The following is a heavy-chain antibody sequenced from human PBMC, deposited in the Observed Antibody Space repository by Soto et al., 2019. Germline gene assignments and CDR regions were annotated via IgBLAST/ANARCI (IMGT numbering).Heavy chain of an antibody. Sequence: ASVKVSCKASGYTFTSYAMHWVRQAPGQRLEWMGWINAGNGNTKYSQKFQGRVTITRDTSASTAYMELSSLRSEDTAVYYCARASHYDFWSGYSYTQDYWGQGTLVTVSS. CDR2: INAGNGNT. V-gene: IGHV1-3*01. CDR1: GYTFTSYA. J-gene: IGHJ4*02. D-gene: IGHD3-3*01. CDR3: ARASHYDFWSGYSYTQDY.